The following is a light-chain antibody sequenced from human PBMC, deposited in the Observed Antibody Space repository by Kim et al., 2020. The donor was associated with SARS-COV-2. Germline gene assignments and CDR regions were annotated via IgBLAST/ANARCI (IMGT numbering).Light chain of an antibody. Sequence: ELTQPPSASGTPGQNVTISCSGTTSNIGINYVYWYQQFPGTAPKLLIYRNNQRPSGVPDRFSGSKSGTSASLAISGLRSDDEADYYCAAWDDSLSVWVFGGGTQLTVL. CDR1: TSNIGINY. V-gene: IGLV1-47*01. CDR3: AAWDDSLSVWV. J-gene: IGLJ3*02. CDR2: RNN.